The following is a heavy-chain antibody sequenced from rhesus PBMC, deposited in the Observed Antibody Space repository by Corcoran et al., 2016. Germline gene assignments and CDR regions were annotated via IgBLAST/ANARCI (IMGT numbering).Heavy chain of an antibody. J-gene: IGHJ4*01. CDR3: ARAYSNYGQFDY. D-gene: IGHD4-23*01. V-gene: IGHV4-73*01. CDR1: GGSTSGNS. CDR2: IDGNSAST. Sequence: QVKLQQWGEGLVKPSETLSLTCAVYGGSTSGNSWRWIRQPPLKGLEWIGNIDGNSASTNYNPSLKNRVTVSKDTSKNQFSLKLSSVTAADTAVYYCARAYSNYGQFDYWGQGVLVTVSS.